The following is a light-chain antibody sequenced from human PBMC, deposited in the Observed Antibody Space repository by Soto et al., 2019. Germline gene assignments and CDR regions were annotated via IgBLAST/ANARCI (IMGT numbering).Light chain of an antibody. CDR3: CSYAGSSTLA. CDR1: SSDVGSYNL. CDR2: EGN. J-gene: IGLJ2*01. V-gene: IGLV2-23*01. Sequence: QSALTQPASVSGSPGQLITISCTGTSSDVGSYNLVSWYQQHPGKAPKLMIYEGNKRPSGVSNRFSGSKSGNTASLTISGLQAEDEADYYCCSYAGSSTLAFGGGTKLTVL.